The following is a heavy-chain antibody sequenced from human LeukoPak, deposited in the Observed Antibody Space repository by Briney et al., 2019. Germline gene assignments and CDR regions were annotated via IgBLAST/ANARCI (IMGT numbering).Heavy chain of an antibody. CDR3: ARELAVTGTIDY. J-gene: IGHJ4*02. D-gene: IGHD6-19*01. CDR1: GDSLSSSNW. V-gene: IGHV4-4*02. CDR2: IYHSGSA. Sequence: SETLSLTCAVSGDSLSSSNWWSWVRQPPGKGLEWIGEIYHSGSANYNPSLRSRVTISVDKCKNQFSLKLSSVTAADTAVYYCARELAVTGTIDYWGQGTLVTVSS.